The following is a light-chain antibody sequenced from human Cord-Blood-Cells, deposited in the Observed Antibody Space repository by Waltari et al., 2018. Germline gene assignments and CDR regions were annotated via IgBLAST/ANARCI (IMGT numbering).Light chain of an antibody. CDR2: AAS. Sequence: DIQMTQSPSSLSASVGDRVTLTCRASQSISSYLNWYQQKPGKAPKLLIYAASSLQSGVPSRFSGSGSGTDFTLTISSLEPEDFATYYCQQSDSTPMYTFGQGTKLEIK. V-gene: IGKV1-39*01. CDR3: QQSDSTPMYT. CDR1: QSISSY. J-gene: IGKJ2*01.